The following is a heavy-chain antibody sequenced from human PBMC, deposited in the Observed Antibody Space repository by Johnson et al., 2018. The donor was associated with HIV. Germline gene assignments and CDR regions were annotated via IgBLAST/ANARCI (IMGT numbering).Heavy chain of an antibody. CDR2: IYSGGST. CDR1: GLTVSSNY. CDR3: ARASSDGVFNV. V-gene: IGHV3-66*01. J-gene: IGHJ3*01. D-gene: IGHD2-15*01. Sequence: VQLVESGGGLVQPGGSLRLSCAASGLTVSSNYMSWVRQAPGKGLEWVSVIYSGGSTYYADSVKDRFTISRDNSMNTLYLHMNNLRAEDTALYYCARASSDGVFNVWGHGTMVTVSS.